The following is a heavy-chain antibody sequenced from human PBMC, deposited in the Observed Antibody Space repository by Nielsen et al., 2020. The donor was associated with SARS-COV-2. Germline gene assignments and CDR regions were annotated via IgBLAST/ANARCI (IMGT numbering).Heavy chain of an antibody. D-gene: IGHD3-10*01. J-gene: IGHJ6*02. Sequence: GESLKISCAASGFTFSSYGMHWVRQAPGKGLEWVAVIWYDGSNKYYADSVKGRFTISRDNSKNTLYLQMNSLRAEDTAVYYCAKAFMVRGVTHQDYYYYYGMDVWGQGTTVTVSS. CDR3: AKAFMVRGVTHQDYYYYYGMDV. CDR2: IWYDGSNK. V-gene: IGHV3-33*06. CDR1: GFTFSSYG.